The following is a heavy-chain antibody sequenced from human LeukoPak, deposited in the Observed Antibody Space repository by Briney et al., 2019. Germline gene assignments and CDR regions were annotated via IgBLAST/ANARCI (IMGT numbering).Heavy chain of an antibody. CDR1: GYTFTGYY. V-gene: IGHV1-2*02. Sequence: ASVKVSCKASGYTFTGYYMHWVRQAPGQGLEWMGWINPNSGGTNYAQKFQGRVTMTRDTSISTAYMELSRLRSDDTAVYYCARALSHIVVRTFDYWGQGTLVTVSS. J-gene: IGHJ4*02. CDR3: ARALSHIVVRTFDY. CDR2: INPNSGGT. D-gene: IGHD2-21*01.